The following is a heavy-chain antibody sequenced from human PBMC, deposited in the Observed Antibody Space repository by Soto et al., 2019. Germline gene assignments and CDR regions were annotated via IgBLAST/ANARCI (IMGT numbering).Heavy chain of an antibody. J-gene: IGHJ3*01. CDR1: GGTFNNYA. Sequence: VQLVQSGAEVKKPGSSVTVSCKASGGTFNNYAVSWVLQAPGQGIEWIGGIVPMFPKTNYAQKFQGRVTIDVDESTRTAYIELTGLISEDTAVYYFAGGAEIATIGSHFDFWGKGTMVTVAS. CDR3: AGGAEIATIGSHFDF. CDR2: IVPMFPKT. V-gene: IGHV1-69*01. D-gene: IGHD2-21*01.